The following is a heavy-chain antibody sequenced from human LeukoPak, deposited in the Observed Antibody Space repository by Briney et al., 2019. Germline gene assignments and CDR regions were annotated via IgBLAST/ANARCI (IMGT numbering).Heavy chain of an antibody. D-gene: IGHD2-2*01. V-gene: IGHV4-4*07. J-gene: IGHJ5*02. CDR2: IYTSGSA. CDR1: GGSISSYY. Sequence: SETLSLTCTVSGGSISSYYWSWLPQPAGKGLEWIGRIYTSGSANYNPSLKSRVTMSVDTSKNQFSLKLSSVTAADTAVYYCARIRYCSSTSCYAGVHWFDPWGQGTLVTVSS. CDR3: ARIRYCSSTSCYAGVHWFDP.